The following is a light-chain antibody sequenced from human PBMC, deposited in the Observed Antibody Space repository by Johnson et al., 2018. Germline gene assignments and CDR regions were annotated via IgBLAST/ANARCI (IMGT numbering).Light chain of an antibody. J-gene: IGLJ1*01. CDR3: GTWDSSLIAGNV. CDR1: SSNIGNNY. Sequence: QSVLTQPPSVSAAPGQKVTISCSGSSSNIGNNYVSWYQQLPGTAPKLLIYENNKRPSGIPDRFSGSKSGTSATLGITGLQTGDAADYYCGTWDSSLIAGNVFGTGTKVTVL. CDR2: ENN. V-gene: IGLV1-51*02.